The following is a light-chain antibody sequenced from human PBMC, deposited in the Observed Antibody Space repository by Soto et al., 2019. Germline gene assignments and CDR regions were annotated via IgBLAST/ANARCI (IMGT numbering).Light chain of an antibody. V-gene: IGLV4-60*02. J-gene: IGLJ3*02. CDR3: ETWDSNPHTV. CDR2: LEGSGSY. Sequence: QLVLTQSSSASASLGSSVKLTCTLSSGHSSYIIAWHQQQPGKAPRYLMKLEGSGSYNKGSGVPDRFSGSSSGADRYLTISNLQFEDEADYYCETWDSNPHTVCGGGTQLTLL. CDR1: SGHSSYI.